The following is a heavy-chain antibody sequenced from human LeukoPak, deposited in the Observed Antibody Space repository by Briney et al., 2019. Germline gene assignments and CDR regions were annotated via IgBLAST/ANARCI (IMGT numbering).Heavy chain of an antibody. CDR2: LHADGVEQ. V-gene: IGHV3-7*01. CDR3: ARGGYSFDY. CDR1: GFSLSGYW. J-gene: IGHJ4*02. Sequence: GGSLRLSCAASGFSLSGYWMTWVRQAPGKGLEWVARLHADGVEQNYVDSVTGRFTMSRDNAKNSLDLQMNSLRVEDTAVYYCARGGYSFDYLGQGTLVAVSS. D-gene: IGHD5-18*01.